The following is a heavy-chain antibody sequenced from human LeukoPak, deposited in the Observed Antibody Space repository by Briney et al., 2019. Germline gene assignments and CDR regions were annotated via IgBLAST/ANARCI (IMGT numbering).Heavy chain of an antibody. CDR2: IIPIFGTA. J-gene: IGHJ5*02. CDR3: ARDGGNWFDP. Sequence: ASVKVSCKASGGTFSSYAISWVRQAPGQGLEWMGGIIPIFGTANYAQKYQGRVTITTDESTSTAYMELSSLRSEDTAVYYCARDGGNWFDPWGQGTLVTVSS. V-gene: IGHV1-69*05. CDR1: GGTFSSYA.